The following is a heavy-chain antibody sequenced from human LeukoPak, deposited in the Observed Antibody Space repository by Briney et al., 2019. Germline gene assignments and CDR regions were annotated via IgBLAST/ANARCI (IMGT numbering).Heavy chain of an antibody. CDR2: INPNSGGT. CDR1: GYTFTGYY. D-gene: IGHD2-15*01. V-gene: IGHV1-2*02. CDR3: ALIRYCSGGSCQGDY. Sequence: ASVKVSCKASGYTFTGYYMHWVRQAPGQGLEWMGWINPNSGGTNYAQKFQGRVTMTRDTSISTAYMELSRLRSDDTAVYYCALIRYCSGGSCQGDYWGQGTLVTVSS. J-gene: IGHJ4*02.